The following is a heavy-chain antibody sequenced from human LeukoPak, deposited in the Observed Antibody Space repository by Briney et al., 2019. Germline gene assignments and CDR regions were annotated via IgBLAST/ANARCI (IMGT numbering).Heavy chain of an antibody. CDR2: ISSTSSYI. D-gene: IGHD2-15*01. CDR3: ARERVAATHYGMDV. Sequence: GGPLRLSCAGSGFTFSSYSMNWVRQAPGKGLEWVSSISSTSSYIYYADSLKGRFTISRDNAKNSLYLQMNSLRAEDTAVYYCARERVAATHYGMDVWGQGTTVTVSS. V-gene: IGHV3-21*01. J-gene: IGHJ6*02. CDR1: GFTFSSYS.